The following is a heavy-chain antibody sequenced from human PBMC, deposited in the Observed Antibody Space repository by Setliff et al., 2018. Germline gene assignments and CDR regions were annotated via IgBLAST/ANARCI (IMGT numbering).Heavy chain of an antibody. CDR1: GYSFITYW. D-gene: IGHD6-13*01. CDR3: GRSPGLAERGSWFAP. Sequence: GESLKISCTGSGYSFITYWIGWVRQMPGKGLEWMGIIYPGDSDTRYSPSFQGQVTISADKSIGTAYLQWSSLKASDTAIYYCGRSPGLAERGSWFAPWGQGTLVTVSS. V-gene: IGHV5-51*01. J-gene: IGHJ5*02. CDR2: IYPGDSDT.